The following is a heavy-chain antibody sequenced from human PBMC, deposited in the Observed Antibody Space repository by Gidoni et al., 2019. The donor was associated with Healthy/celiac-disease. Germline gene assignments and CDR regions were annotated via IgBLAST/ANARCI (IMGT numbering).Heavy chain of an antibody. CDR3: ARVTNMVRGKNYYYGMDV. CDR1: GGTLRRYA. CDR2: IIPIFVTA. V-gene: IGHV1-69*01. Sequence: QLVQSGAEAKKPGSSVRVCCKASGGTLRRYAISWVRQAPGQRLEWMGGIIPIFVTATYAQKFQGRVTITADESTSTAYMELSSLRSEDTAVYYCARVTNMVRGKNYYYGMDVWGQGTTVTVSS. J-gene: IGHJ6*02. D-gene: IGHD3-10*01.